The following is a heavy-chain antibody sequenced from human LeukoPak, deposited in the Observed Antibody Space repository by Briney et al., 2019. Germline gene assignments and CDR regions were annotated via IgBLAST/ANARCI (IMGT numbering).Heavy chain of an antibody. V-gene: IGHV4-34*01. CDR2: INHSGST. CDR3: ARVRVTNSGDY. Sequence: SETLSLTCAVYGGSFSGYYWSWIRQPPGKGLEWIGEINHSGSTNYNPSLKSRVTISVDSSKNQFSLKLSSVTAADTAVYYCARVRVTNSGDYWGQGNLVTVSS. D-gene: IGHD4-11*01. J-gene: IGHJ4*02. CDR1: GGSFSGYY.